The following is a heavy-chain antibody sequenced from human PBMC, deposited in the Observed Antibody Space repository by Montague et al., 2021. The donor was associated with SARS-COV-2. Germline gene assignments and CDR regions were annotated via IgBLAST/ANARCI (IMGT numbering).Heavy chain of an antibody. D-gene: IGHD3-22*01. CDR1: GGSISSGGYY. V-gene: IGHV4-31*03. CDR2: IYHTGST. CDR3: ARDSGYYDSSGYSYDAFDI. J-gene: IGHJ3*02. Sequence: TLSLTCTVSGGSISSGGYYWSWIRQHPGKGLEWIGYIYHTGSTHYNPSLKSRVTISKETSKNHFSLNLSSATAADSAVYYCARDSGYYDSSGYSYDAFDIGGQGTKVTVSS.